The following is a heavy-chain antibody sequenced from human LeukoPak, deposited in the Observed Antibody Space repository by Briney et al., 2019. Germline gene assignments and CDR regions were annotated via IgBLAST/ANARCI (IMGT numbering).Heavy chain of an antibody. CDR2: INPNTGGT. J-gene: IGHJ4*02. D-gene: IGHD6-13*01. CDR3: AIGPAAAGTFDF. Sequence: ASVKVSCKASGYTFTAYYIYWVRQVPGQGLEWMGRINPNTGGTNYAQNFQGRVTMTGDTSTSTAYMELTRLTSDDTAKYYCAIGPAAAGTFDFWGQGTLVTVSS. V-gene: IGHV1-2*06. CDR1: GYTFTAYY.